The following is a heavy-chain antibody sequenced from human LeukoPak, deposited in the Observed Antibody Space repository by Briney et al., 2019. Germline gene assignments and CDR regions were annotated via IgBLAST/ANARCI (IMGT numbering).Heavy chain of an antibody. J-gene: IGHJ4*02. CDR2: IKSKTDGGTT. CDR1: GFTSSNAW. V-gene: IGHV3-15*01. D-gene: IGHD4-23*01. CDR3: TTLGGGNRFDY. Sequence: GGSLRLSCAASGFTSSNAWMSWVRQAPGKGLEWVGRIKSKTDGGTTDYAAPVKGRFTISRDDSKNTLSLQMNSLKTEDTAVYYCTTLGGGNRFDYWGQGTLVTVSS.